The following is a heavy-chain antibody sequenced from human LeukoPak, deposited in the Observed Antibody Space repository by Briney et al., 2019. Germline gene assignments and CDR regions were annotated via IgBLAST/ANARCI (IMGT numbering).Heavy chain of an antibody. CDR1: GGSISSYY. J-gene: IGHJ6*03. Sequence: SETLSLTCTVSGGSISSYYWSWIRQPPGKGLEWIGEINHSGSTNYNPSLKSRVTISVDTSKNQFSLKLSSVTAADTAVYYCARGRNDYDFWSGYYPNYYYMDVWGKGTTVTVSS. D-gene: IGHD3-3*01. CDR3: ARGRNDYDFWSGYYPNYYYMDV. CDR2: INHSGST. V-gene: IGHV4-34*01.